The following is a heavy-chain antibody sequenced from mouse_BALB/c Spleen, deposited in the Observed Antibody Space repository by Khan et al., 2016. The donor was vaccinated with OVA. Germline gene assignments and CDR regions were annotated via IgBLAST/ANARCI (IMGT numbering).Heavy chain of an antibody. CDR3: ARAYYRYDGYYAMDY. Sequence: VQLHESGPGLVAPSQSLSITCTVSGFSLSRYNIHWVRQPPGKGLEWLGMIWGGGGTDYNSTLKSRLSIRKDNSKSQVLLKMNSLQTDATAMYYCARAYYRYDGYYAMDYWGEGTSVTVAS. D-gene: IGHD2-14*01. CDR2: IWGGGGT. V-gene: IGHV2-6-4*01. J-gene: IGHJ4*01. CDR1: GFSLSRYN.